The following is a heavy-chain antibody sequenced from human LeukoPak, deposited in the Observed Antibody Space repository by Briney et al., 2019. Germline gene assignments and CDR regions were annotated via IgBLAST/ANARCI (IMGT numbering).Heavy chain of an antibody. CDR1: GFTFSSYA. CDR3: AKDLRGEWVAQAYYYYYGMDV. V-gene: IGHV3-23*01. J-gene: IGHJ6*02. D-gene: IGHD2-15*01. Sequence: GGSLRLPCAASGFTFSSYAMSWVRQAPGKGLEWVSAISGSGGSTYYADSVKGRFTISRDNSKNTLYLQMNSLRAEDTAVYYCAKDLRGEWVAQAYYYYYGMDVWGQGTTVTVSS. CDR2: ISGSGGST.